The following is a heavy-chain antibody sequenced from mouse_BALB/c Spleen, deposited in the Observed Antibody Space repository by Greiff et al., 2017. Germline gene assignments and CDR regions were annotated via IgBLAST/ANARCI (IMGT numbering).Heavy chain of an antibody. D-gene: IGHD1-1*01. V-gene: IGHV3-2*02. J-gene: IGHJ1*01. CDR1: GYSITSDYA. Sequence: ESGPGLVKPSQSLSLTCTVTGYSITSDYAWNWIRQFPGNKLEWMGYISYSGSTSYNPSLKSRISITRDTSKNQFFLQLNSVTTEDTATYYCSRGSSWGYWYFDVWGAGTTVTVSS. CDR2: ISYSGST. CDR3: SRGSSWGYWYFDV.